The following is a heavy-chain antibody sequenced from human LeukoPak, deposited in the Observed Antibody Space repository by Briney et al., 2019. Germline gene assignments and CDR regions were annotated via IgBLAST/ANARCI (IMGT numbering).Heavy chain of an antibody. CDR2: IRYDGSNK. J-gene: IGHJ4*02. V-gene: IGHV3-30*02. D-gene: IGHD1-1*01. CDR3: AKEVRIWNDFDY. Sequence: RTGGSLRLSCATSGFTFRTVAFHWVRQAPGKGLEWVAFIRYDGSNKYYADSVKGRFTISRDNSKNTLYLQMNSLRAEDTAVYYCAKEVRIWNDFDYWGQGTLVTVSS. CDR1: GFTFRTVA.